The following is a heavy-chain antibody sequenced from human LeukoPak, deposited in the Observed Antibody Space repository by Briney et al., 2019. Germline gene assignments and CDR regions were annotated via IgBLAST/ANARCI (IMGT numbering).Heavy chain of an antibody. D-gene: IGHD5-18*01. CDR2: INHSGST. V-gene: IGHV4-34*01. J-gene: IGHJ6*02. CDR3: ARGDIQLWLDGMDV. CDR1: GGSFSGYY. Sequence: SETLSLTCAVYGGSFSGYYWSWIRQPPGKGLEWIGEINHSGSTNYNPSLKSRVTISVDTSKNQFSLKLSSVTAADAAVYYCARGDIQLWLDGMDVWGQGTTVTVSS.